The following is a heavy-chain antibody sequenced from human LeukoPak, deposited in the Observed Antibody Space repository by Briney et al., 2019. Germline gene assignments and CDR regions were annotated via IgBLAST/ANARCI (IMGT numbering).Heavy chain of an antibody. Sequence: SQTLSLTCAISGDSLSTNSAASNWIRQSPSRGLEWLGRTYYRSKWYNDYAVSVKSRITINPDTSKNQFSLQLNSVTPEDTAVYYCARDKGGSGYDHLDSWGQGTLVTVSS. CDR3: ARDKGGSGYDHLDS. CDR2: TYYRSKWYN. V-gene: IGHV6-1*01. D-gene: IGHD5-12*01. J-gene: IGHJ4*02. CDR1: GDSLSTNSAA.